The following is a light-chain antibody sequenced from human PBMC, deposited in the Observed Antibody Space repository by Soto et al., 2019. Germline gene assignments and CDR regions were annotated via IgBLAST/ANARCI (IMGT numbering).Light chain of an antibody. Sequence: DIQMTQSPSTLSGSVGDRVTITCRASQTISSWLAWYQQKPGKAPKLLIYAASSLQSGVPSRFSGSGSGTDFTLTISTLQPEDFATYYCQQSYSTPVTFGQGTRLEIK. V-gene: IGKV1-39*01. CDR2: AAS. CDR1: QTISSW. CDR3: QQSYSTPVT. J-gene: IGKJ5*01.